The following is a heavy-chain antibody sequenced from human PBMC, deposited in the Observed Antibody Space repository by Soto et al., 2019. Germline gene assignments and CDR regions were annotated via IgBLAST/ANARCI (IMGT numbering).Heavy chain of an antibody. V-gene: IGHV1-46*01. CDR3: ARDSHDSSGYYYVGGGVDY. CDR2: INPSGGST. D-gene: IGHD3-22*01. Sequence: QVQLVQSGAEVKKPGASVKVSCKASGYTFTSYYMHWVRQAPGQGLEWMGIINPSGGSTSYAQKFQGRVTMTRDTSTSTVYMEVSSVRSGDTAVYYCARDSHDSSGYYYVGGGVDYWGQGTLVTVSS. CDR1: GYTFTSYY. J-gene: IGHJ4*02.